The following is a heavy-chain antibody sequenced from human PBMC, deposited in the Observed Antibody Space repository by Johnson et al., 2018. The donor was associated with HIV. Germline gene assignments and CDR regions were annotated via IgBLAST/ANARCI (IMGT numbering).Heavy chain of an antibody. D-gene: IGHD6-19*01. J-gene: IGHJ3*02. CDR1: GFTFSSYA. Sequence: QEQLVESGGGVVQPGRSLRLSCAASGFTFSSYAMHWVRQAPGKGLEWVAVISYDGSNKYYADSVKGRFTISRDNSKYTLYLKMNSLRAEDTAVYYCAREGDQWLDPPLAFDIWGQGTMVTVSS. V-gene: IGHV3-30-3*01. CDR2: ISYDGSNK. CDR3: AREGDQWLDPPLAFDI.